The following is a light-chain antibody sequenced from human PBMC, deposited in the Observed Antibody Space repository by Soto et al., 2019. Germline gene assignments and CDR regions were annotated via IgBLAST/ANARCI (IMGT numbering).Light chain of an antibody. V-gene: IGLV2-14*01. J-gene: IGLJ1*01. Sequence: QSVLTQPASVSGSPGQSITISCTGTSSDVGAYDYVSWYQQHPGKAPKLIVSDVTDRPSGVSNRFSGSKSGNTAPLTISGLQAEDEADYYCSSYTSSNTLVFGTGTKVTVL. CDR1: SSDVGAYDY. CDR2: DVT. CDR3: SSYTSSNTLV.